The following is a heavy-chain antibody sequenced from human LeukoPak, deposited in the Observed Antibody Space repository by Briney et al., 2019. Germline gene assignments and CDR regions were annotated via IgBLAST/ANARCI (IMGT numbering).Heavy chain of an antibody. CDR1: GFTFRSYW. J-gene: IGHJ3*02. D-gene: IGHD1-26*01. Sequence: GGSLRLSCAASGFTFRSYWMTWVRQYPGKGLEWVANIKQDGSETYYADSVKGRFTISRDNAKRSLYLQMNSLRAEGTAVYYCARDGELGSPADAFDIWAKGQWSPSLQ. V-gene: IGHV3-7*01. CDR2: IKQDGSET. CDR3: ARDGELGSPADAFDI.